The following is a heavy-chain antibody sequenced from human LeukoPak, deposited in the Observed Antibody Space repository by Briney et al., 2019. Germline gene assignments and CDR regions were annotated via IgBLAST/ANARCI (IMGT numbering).Heavy chain of an antibody. CDR2: TYYRSKWYN. Sequence: SQTLSLTCAISGDSFSSNSAAWNWIRQSPSRDLEWLGRTYYRSKWYNDYAVFVKSRITINPDTSRNQFSLQLNSVTPEDTAVYYCARGGSTYGLLDYWGQGTLVTVSS. CDR3: ARGGSTYGLLDY. J-gene: IGHJ4*02. V-gene: IGHV6-1*01. D-gene: IGHD5-18*01. CDR1: GDSFSSNSAA.